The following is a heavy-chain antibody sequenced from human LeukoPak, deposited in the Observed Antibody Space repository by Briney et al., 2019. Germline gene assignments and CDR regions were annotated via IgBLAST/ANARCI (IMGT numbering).Heavy chain of an antibody. Sequence: SETLSLTCTVSGGSISTTSYYWSWIRQPAGKGLEWIGRMYTSGSTNYNPSLKSRVTISVDTSKNQFSLKLSSVTAADTAVYYCARDQGSDYWGQGTLVTVSS. CDR1: GGSISTTSYY. CDR2: MYTSGST. V-gene: IGHV4-61*02. D-gene: IGHD1-26*01. J-gene: IGHJ4*02. CDR3: ARDQGSDY.